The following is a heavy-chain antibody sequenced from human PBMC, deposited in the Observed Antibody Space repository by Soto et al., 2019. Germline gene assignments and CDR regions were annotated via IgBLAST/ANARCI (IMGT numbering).Heavy chain of an antibody. Sequence: QVQLVQSGAEVKKPGASVKVSCKASGYTFTSYGISWVRQAPGQGLEWMGWISAYNGNTNYAQKLQGRVTMTTDTXTXTXXMELRSRRSDDTAVYYCARGMVATGQNCGGPYDDYWGQGTLVTVSS. CDR3: ARGMVATGQNCGGPYDDY. V-gene: IGHV1-18*01. CDR2: ISAYNGNT. D-gene: IGHD5-12*01. CDR1: GYTFTSYG. J-gene: IGHJ4*02.